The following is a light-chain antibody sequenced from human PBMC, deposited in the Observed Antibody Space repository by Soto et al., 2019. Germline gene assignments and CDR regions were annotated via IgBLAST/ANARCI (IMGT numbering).Light chain of an antibody. CDR2: GAS. J-gene: IGKJ2*01. Sequence: EIVLTQSPGTLSLSPGERATLSCRASQSVSSSYLAWYQQKPGQAPRLLIYGASSRATGIPARFSGGGSGTDFTLTISRLGPEDFAVYYCQQYGSAPYTFGQGTKLEIK. V-gene: IGKV3-20*01. CDR1: QSVSSSY. CDR3: QQYGSAPYT.